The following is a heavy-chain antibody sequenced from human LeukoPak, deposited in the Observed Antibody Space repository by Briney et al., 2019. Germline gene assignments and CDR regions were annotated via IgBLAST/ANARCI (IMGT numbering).Heavy chain of an antibody. D-gene: IGHD4-17*01. CDR1: GFTVSSNY. V-gene: IGHV3-66*01. CDR2: IYTGGST. CDR3: ARAYYGDYVPGGY. Sequence: GGSLRLSCAASGFTVSSNYMSWVRQAPGKGLEWVSVIYTGGSTYYADSVKGRFTISRDNAKNSLYLQMNSLRAEDTAVYYCARAYYGDYVPGGYWGQGTLVTVSS. J-gene: IGHJ4*02.